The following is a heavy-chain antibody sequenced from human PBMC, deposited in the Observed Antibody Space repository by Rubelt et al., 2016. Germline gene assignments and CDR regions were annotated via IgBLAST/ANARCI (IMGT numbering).Heavy chain of an antibody. J-gene: IGHJ6*03. CDR3: ARDDYSSYYYYHMDV. Sequence: GKGLEWVSVIYSGGSTFYADSVKGRFTISRDNAKNTLYLQMNSLRPEDTAVYYCARDDYSSYYYYHMDVWGRGTTVTVSS. CDR2: IYSGGST. V-gene: IGHV3-53*01. D-gene: IGHD4-11*01.